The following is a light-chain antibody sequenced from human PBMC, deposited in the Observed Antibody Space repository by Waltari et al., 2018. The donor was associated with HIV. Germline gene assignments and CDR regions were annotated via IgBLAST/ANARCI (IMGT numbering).Light chain of an antibody. CDR3: QQYNSYSL. V-gene: IGKV1-5*03. Sequence: DIQMTQSPSTLSASVGERLTITCRASQSISSWLAWYQQKPGKAPKLLIYKASSLESGVPSRFSGSGSGTEFTLTISSLQPDDFATYYCQQYNSYSLFGQGTKLEIK. CDR2: KAS. CDR1: QSISSW. J-gene: IGKJ2*01.